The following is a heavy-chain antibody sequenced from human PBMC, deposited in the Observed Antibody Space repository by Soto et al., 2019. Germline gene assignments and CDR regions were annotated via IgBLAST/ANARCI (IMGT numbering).Heavy chain of an antibody. CDR2: INGYNGNT. J-gene: IGHJ4*02. V-gene: IGHV1-18*01. Sequence: ASVKVSCKASGYTFTTYGISWVRQAPGQGLEWMGWINGYNGNTNYAQELQGRVTMTTDTSTSTAYMELRGLRSDDTAVYYCARDPVAGTYFDYWGQATLVTVSS. D-gene: IGHD6-19*01. CDR1: GYTFTTYG. CDR3: ARDPVAGTYFDY.